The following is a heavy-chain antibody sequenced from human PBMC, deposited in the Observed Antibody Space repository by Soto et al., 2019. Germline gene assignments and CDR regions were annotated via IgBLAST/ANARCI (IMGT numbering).Heavy chain of an antibody. J-gene: IGHJ6*03. CDR2: IYPGDSDT. D-gene: IGHD3-10*01. CDR1: GYSFTSYW. CDR3: ARRITMVRGVNYYYYMDV. Sequence: GESLKISCKGSGYSFTSYWIGWVRQMPGKGLEWMGIIYPGDSDTRYSPSFQGQVTISADKSISTAYLQWSSLKASDTAMYYCARRITMVRGVNYYYYMDVWGKGTTVTVSS. V-gene: IGHV5-51*01.